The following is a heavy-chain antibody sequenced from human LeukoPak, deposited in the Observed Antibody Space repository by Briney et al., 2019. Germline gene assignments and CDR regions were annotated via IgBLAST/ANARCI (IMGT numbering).Heavy chain of an antibody. CDR3: AKRGRYSGSYYLYYFDY. CDR1: GFTFSSYG. V-gene: IGHV3-30*02. Sequence: GGSLRLSCAASGFTFSSYGMHWVRQAPGKGLEWVAFIRYDGSNKYYADSVKGRFTISRDNSKNTLYLQMNSLRAEDTAVYYCAKRGRYSGSYYLYYFDYWGQGTLVTVSS. CDR2: IRYDGSNK. J-gene: IGHJ4*02. D-gene: IGHD1-26*01.